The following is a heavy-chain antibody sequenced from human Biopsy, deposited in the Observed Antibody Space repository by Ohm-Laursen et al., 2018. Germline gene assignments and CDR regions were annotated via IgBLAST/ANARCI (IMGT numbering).Heavy chain of an antibody. Sequence: TLSLTCTVSGDSISSYYWSWIRQPPGKGLEWIGYVYDSESTDYNPSLQSRVTISVDTSKRQLSLELRSVTAADTAVYYCTRGLVDKGTSSPTWGIYDTEYYYYGMDVWGQGTTVTISS. CDR3: TRGLVDKGTSSPTWGIYDTEYYYYGMDV. CDR2: VYDSEST. V-gene: IGHV4-59*01. J-gene: IGHJ6*02. D-gene: IGHD2-8*02. CDR1: GDSISSYY.